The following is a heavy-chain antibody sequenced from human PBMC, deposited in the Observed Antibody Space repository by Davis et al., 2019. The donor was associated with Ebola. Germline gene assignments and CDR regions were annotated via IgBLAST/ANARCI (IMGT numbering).Heavy chain of an antibody. CDR3: ARLNMQQLGDIDY. J-gene: IGHJ4*02. D-gene: IGHD6-13*01. CDR1: GYSFTSYW. CDR2: IDPSDSYT. V-gene: IGHV5-10-1*01. Sequence: GESLKISCEGSGYSFTSYWINWVRQMPGKGLEWMGRIDPSDSYTNYSPSFQGHVTISADKSISTAYLQWSSLKASDTAMYYCARLNMQQLGDIDYWGQGTLVTVSS.